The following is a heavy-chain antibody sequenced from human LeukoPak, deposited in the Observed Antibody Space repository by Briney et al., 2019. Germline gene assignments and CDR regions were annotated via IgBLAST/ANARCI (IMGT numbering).Heavy chain of an antibody. J-gene: IGHJ3*02. Sequence: QPGRSLRLSCAASGFTFSTYAIHWVRQAPGKGLEWVAVISYDGSNKYYADSVKGRFTIFRDNSENTLYLQMNSLRAEDTAVYYCARVFREETQVLRFLEWSDDAFDIWGQGTMVTVSS. V-gene: IGHV3-30-3*01. D-gene: IGHD3-3*01. CDR3: ARVFREETQVLRFLEWSDDAFDI. CDR1: GFTFSTYA. CDR2: ISYDGSNK.